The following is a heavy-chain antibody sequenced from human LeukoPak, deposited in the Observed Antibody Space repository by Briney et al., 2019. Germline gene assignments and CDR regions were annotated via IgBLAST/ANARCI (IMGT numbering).Heavy chain of an antibody. CDR1: GFTVSSNY. Sequence: GGSLRLSGAASGFTVSSNYMTWVRQTPGKGLEWVSVISGGGSTYYADSVKGRFTISRDSSKNTLYLQMNSLRAEDTAVYYCARVVTALTYWGQGTLVTVSS. D-gene: IGHD3-22*01. J-gene: IGHJ4*02. CDR3: ARVVTALTY. V-gene: IGHV3-53*01. CDR2: ISGGGST.